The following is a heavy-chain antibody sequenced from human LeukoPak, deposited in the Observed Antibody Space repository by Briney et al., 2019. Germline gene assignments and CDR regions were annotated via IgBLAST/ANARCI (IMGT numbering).Heavy chain of an antibody. V-gene: IGHV3-23*01. J-gene: IGHJ4*02. CDR3: AKATPRGYSGYDLDY. CDR2: ISGSGGST. D-gene: IGHD5-12*01. Sequence: GGSLRLSCAASGFTFSSYGMSWVRQAPGKGLEWVSAISGSGGSTYYADSVKGRFTISRDNSKNTLYLQMNSLRAEDTAVYYCAKATPRGYSGYDLDYWGQGTLVTVSS. CDR1: GFTFSSYG.